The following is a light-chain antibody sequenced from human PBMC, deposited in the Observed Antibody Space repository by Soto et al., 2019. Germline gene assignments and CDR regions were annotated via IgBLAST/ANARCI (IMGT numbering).Light chain of an antibody. CDR1: QSVSSY. Sequence: EIVLTQSPAPPSLSPGEKGTPSCRANQSVSSYLAWYQQKPGQAPRLLIYDASNRATGIPARFSGSGSGTDFTLTISSLEPEDFAVYYCQQYNNWPLTFGGGTRLEIK. J-gene: IGKJ5*01. CDR2: DAS. CDR3: QQYNNWPLT. V-gene: IGKV3-11*01.